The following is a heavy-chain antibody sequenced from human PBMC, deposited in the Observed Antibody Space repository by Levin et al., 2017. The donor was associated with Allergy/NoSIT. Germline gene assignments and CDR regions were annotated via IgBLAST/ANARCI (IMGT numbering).Heavy chain of an antibody. J-gene: IGHJ4*02. V-gene: IGHV3-30*03. Sequence: RGESLKISCAVSGLNFNNYGMNWVRQAPGKGLEWVALISGGGNDGFYTDSVRGRFTISRDNSKNTLYLQMNSLRPDDTAVYYCAARVFDYWGQGTLVAVSS. CDR2: ISGGGNDG. CDR1: GLNFNNYG. CDR3: AARVFDY.